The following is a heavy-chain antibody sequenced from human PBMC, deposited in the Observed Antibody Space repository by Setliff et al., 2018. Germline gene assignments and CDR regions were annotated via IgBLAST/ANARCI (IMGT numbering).Heavy chain of an antibody. CDR2: IYTSGST. D-gene: IGHD5-18*01. Sequence: SETLSLTCTVSGGSISGGSYDWSWIRQPAGKGLEWIGRIYTSGSTNYNPSLKSRVTISVDTSKNQFSLKLSSVTAADTAVYYCARGGYSYGLGGFPLDYWGQGTLVTVSS. CDR3: ARGGYSYGLGGFPLDY. CDR1: GGSISGGSYD. J-gene: IGHJ4*02. V-gene: IGHV4-61*02.